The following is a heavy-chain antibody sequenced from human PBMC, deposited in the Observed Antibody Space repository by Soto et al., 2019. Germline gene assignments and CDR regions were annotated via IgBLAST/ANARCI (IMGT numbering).Heavy chain of an antibody. Sequence: EVQLLESGGGLVQPGRSLRLSCAASGFTFSSYAMNWVRQAPGKGLEWVSAMSGTGGSTYYADSVKGRFTISRDNSKNPPSLQMNSLRGEDPAVFYCAKAVFSSGWSPSYFDYWGQGTLVTVSS. J-gene: IGHJ4*02. D-gene: IGHD6-19*01. V-gene: IGHV3-23*01. CDR1: GFTFSSYA. CDR3: AKAVFSSGWSPSYFDY. CDR2: MSGTGGST.